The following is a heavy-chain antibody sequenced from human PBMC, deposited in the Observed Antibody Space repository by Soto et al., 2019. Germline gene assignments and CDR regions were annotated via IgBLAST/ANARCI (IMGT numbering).Heavy chain of an antibody. CDR1: GGSFSGYY. D-gene: IGHD3-10*01. Sequence: QVQLQQWGAGLLKPSETLSLTCAVYGGSFSGYYWSWIRQPPGKGLEWIGEINHSGSTNYNPFLKSRVTISVDTSKNHFSLKLSSVTAADTAVYYCARGYGMNFDYWGQGTLVT. V-gene: IGHV4-34*01. CDR2: INHSGST. CDR3: ARGYGMNFDY. J-gene: IGHJ4*02.